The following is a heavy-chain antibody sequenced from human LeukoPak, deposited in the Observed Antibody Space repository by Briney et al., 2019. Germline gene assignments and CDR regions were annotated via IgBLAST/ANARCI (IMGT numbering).Heavy chain of an antibody. CDR3: ARVKGSSWPDS. V-gene: IGHV1-8*03. J-gene: IGHJ4*02. CDR2: MNPNSGNT. CDR1: GYTFTSYD. Sequence: ASVKVSCKASGYTFTSYDINWVRQATGQGLEWMGWMNPNSGNTGYAQKFQGRVTITRNTSISTAYMELSSLRSEDTAVYFCARVKGSSWPDSWGQGTLVTVSS. D-gene: IGHD6-13*01.